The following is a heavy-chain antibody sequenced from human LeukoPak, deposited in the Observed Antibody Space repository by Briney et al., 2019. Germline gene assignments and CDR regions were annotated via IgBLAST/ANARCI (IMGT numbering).Heavy chain of an antibody. D-gene: IGHD6-6*01. CDR1: GFTFSIYW. Sequence: PGRSLRLSCAAPGFTFSIYWMHWVRQAPGKGLVWVSRISEDGSTTTYADSVKGRLTISRDNAKNTLHLQMNSLRAEDTALYYCAAQYGSSLVFDIWGQGTLVTVSS. CDR2: ISEDGSTT. CDR3: AAQYGSSLVFDI. V-gene: IGHV3-74*03. J-gene: IGHJ3*02.